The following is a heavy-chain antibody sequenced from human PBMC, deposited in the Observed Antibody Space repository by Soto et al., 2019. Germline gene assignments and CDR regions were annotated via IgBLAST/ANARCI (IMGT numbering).Heavy chain of an antibody. CDR2: INAGNGNT. CDR1: GYTFTSYA. V-gene: IGHV1-3*05. Sequence: QVQLVQSGAEEKKPGASVKVSCKASGYTFTSYAMHWVRQAPGQRLEWMGWINAGNGNTKYSQKFQGRVTITRDTSASTAYMELSSLRSEDTAVYYCARGSGYYDWDDYCGQGPLVTVSS. CDR3: ARGSGYYDWDDY. D-gene: IGHD3-22*01. J-gene: IGHJ4*02.